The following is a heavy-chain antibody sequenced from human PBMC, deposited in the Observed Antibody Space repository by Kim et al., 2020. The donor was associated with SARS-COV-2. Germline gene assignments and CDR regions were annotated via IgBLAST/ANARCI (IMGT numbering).Heavy chain of an antibody. V-gene: IGHV1-24*01. CDR2: ET. Sequence: ETIYAQKFQGRVTMTEDTSTDTAYMELSSLGCEDTAVYYCATGGGSGMYYWGQGTLITVSS. CDR3: ATGGGSGMYY. D-gene: IGHD6-19*01. J-gene: IGHJ4*02.